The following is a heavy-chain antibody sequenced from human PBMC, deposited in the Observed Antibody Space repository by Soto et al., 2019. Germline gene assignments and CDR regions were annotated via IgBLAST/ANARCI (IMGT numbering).Heavy chain of an antibody. CDR2: IYDSGST. D-gene: IGHD7-27*01. CDR1: GGSISSGDYN. V-gene: IGHV4-30-4*01. Sequence: QVLLQESGPGLVKPSQTLSPTCTVSGGSISSGDYNWSWIRQSPGKGLEWIGHIYDSGSTYNNPSLQSRVTLSVDTHKNQFSLNLSSVAAADTAVYYCARGPSGDKVDYWGQGTLVTVSS. CDR3: ARGPSGDKVDY. J-gene: IGHJ4*02.